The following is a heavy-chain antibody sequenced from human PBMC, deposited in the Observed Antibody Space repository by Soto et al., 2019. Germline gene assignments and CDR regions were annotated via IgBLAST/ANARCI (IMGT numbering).Heavy chain of an antibody. D-gene: IGHD2-15*01. V-gene: IGHV4-31*03. J-gene: IGHJ4*02. CDR2: IFYSGST. CDR3: ARYCSGGSCYSSHFDY. CDR1: GGSISSGGYY. Sequence: QVQLQESGPGLVKPSQTLSLTCTVSGGSISSGGYYWSWIRQHPGKGLEWIGYIFYSGSTYYNPSLKSRLTISVDTSKNPFSLKLSSVTAADTAVYYCARYCSGGSCYSSHFDYWGQGTLVTVSS.